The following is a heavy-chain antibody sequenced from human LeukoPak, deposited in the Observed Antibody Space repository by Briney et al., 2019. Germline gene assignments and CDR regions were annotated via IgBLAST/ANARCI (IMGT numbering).Heavy chain of an antibody. Sequence: PGRSLRLSCAASGFTVSTNYMSWVRQAPGKGLEWISLIYSGGGTYYADSVKGRFTISRDSSRNTLYLQMNSLRVEDTAVYYCARGFRSVTTWGYFDYWGQGALVTVSS. CDR3: ARGFRSVTTWGYFDY. CDR1: GFTVSTNY. V-gene: IGHV3-66*01. D-gene: IGHD4-17*01. CDR2: IYSGGGT. J-gene: IGHJ4*02.